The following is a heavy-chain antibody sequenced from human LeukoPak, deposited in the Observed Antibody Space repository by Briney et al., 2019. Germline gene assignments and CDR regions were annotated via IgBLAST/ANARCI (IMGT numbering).Heavy chain of an antibody. Sequence: PSETLSLTCTVSGSSISTYYWSWIRQPAGKGLEWIGRMYTSGSTSYNPSLKSRVTMSVDTSKNQFSLKLSSVTAADTAVYYCARDKSSWNFDFWGQGTLVAVSS. V-gene: IGHV4-4*07. CDR2: MYTSGST. CDR1: GSSISTYY. D-gene: IGHD6-13*01. CDR3: ARDKSSWNFDF. J-gene: IGHJ4*02.